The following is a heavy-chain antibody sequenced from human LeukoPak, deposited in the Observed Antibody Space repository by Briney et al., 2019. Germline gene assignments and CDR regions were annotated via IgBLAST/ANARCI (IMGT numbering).Heavy chain of an antibody. CDR1: GYTFTGYY. J-gene: IGHJ4*02. V-gene: IGHV1-2*02. CDR2: INPNSGGT. D-gene: IGHD4-17*01. CDR3: ARDFSRQDYGDEDY. Sequence: ASVKVSCKASGYTFTGYYMHWVRQAPGQGLEWMGWINPNSGGTNYAQKFQGRVTMTRDTSISTAYMELSRLRSDDTAVYYCARDFSRQDYGDEDYWGQGTLVTVSS.